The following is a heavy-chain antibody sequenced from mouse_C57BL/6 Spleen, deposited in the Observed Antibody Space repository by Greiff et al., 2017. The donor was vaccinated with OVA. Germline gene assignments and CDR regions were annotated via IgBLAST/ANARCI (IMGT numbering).Heavy chain of an antibody. Sequence: QVQLQQSGAELVMPGASVKLSCKASGYTFTSYWMHWVKQRPGQGLEWIGEIDPSDSYTNYNQKFKGKSTLTVDKSSSTAYMQLSSLTSEDSAVYYCARRLRRREYYAMDYWGQGTSVTVSS. J-gene: IGHJ4*01. V-gene: IGHV1-69*01. CDR3: ARRLRRREYYAMDY. CDR2: IDPSDSYT. D-gene: IGHD2-4*01. CDR1: GYTFTSYW.